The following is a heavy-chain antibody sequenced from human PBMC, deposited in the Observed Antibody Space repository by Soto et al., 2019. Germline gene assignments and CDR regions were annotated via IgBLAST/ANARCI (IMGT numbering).Heavy chain of an antibody. CDR2: INAGNGNT. D-gene: IGHD7-27*01. CDR3: ARRGWGPTTD. CDR1: GYTFTSYA. J-gene: IGHJ4*02. Sequence: QVQLVQSGAEVKKPGASVKVSCKASGYTFTSYAMHWVRQAPGQRLEWMGWINAGNGNTKYSQKFQGRVTITRDTSASTAYMKLSSLRSEDTAVYYCARRGWGPTTDWGQGTLVTVSS. V-gene: IGHV1-3*01.